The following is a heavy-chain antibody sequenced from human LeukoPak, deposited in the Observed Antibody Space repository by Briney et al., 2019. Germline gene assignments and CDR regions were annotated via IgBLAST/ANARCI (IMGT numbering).Heavy chain of an antibody. D-gene: IGHD3-16*01. V-gene: IGHV1-2*02. CDR3: ARGRPAIMMSRDFDY. J-gene: IGHJ4*02. CDR2: INPNSGGT. CDR1: GYTFTRYD. Sequence: ASVKFSCKASGYTFTRYDINWFRQATGQGLEWMGWINPNSGGTNYAQKFQGRVTMTRDTSISTAYMELSRLRSDDTAVYYCARGRPAIMMSRDFDYWGQGTLVTVSS.